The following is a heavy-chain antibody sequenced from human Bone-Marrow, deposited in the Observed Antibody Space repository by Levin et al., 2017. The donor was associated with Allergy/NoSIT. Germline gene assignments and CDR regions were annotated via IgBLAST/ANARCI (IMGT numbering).Heavy chain of an antibody. CDR1: GFTFSSYS. V-gene: IGHV3-48*01. D-gene: IGHD5-18*01. J-gene: IGHJ4*02. CDR3: ARDRYSYGHGDY. CDR2: ISSSSSTI. Sequence: SGGSLRLSCAASGFTFSSYSMNWVRQAPGKGLEWLSYISSSSSTIYYADSVKGRFTISRDNAKNSLYLQMNSLRAEDTAVYYCARDRYSYGHGDYWGQGTLVTVSS.